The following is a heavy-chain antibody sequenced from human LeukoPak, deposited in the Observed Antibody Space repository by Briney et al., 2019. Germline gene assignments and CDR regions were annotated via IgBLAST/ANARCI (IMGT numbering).Heavy chain of an antibody. CDR2: IHHSGTS. CDR1: DASITSNY. V-gene: IGHV4-59*01. D-gene: IGHD3-9*01. J-gene: IGHJ3*02. Sequence: SETLSLTCSVSDASITSNYWGWIRQTPGKTLEWIAYIHHSGTSNYNPSLRSRATISINTSQNKFSLNLYSVTAADTAVYHCARWGDGTGYKAFDIWGQWTMVTVSS. CDR3: ARWGDGTGYKAFDI.